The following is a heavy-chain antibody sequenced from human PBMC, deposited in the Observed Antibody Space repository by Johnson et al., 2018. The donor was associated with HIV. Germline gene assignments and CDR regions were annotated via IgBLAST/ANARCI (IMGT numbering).Heavy chain of an antibody. J-gene: IGHJ3*02. CDR2: IYRRGTT. Sequence: VQLVESGGGLVKPGRSLRLSCAASGFTFSNAWMHWVRPAPGKGLEWGSAIYRRGTTYYADSVRRRFTISRDSSENTLYLDMNNLRIEDTAVYYCARDTSYYYLWAFDIWGQGTKVTVSS. V-gene: IGHV3-66*01. CDR1: GFTFSNAW. CDR3: ARDTSYYYLWAFDI. D-gene: IGHD3-22*01.